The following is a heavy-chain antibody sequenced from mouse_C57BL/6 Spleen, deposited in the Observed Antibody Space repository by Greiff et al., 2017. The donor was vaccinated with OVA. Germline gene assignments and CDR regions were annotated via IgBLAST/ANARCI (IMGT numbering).Heavy chain of an antibody. V-gene: IGHV1-62-2*01. CDR2: FYPGSGSI. D-gene: IGHD4-1*01. Sequence: VQLKESGAELVKPGASVKLSCKASGYTFTEYTIHWVKQRSGQGLEWIGWFYPGSGSITSNENFTDKARLTADKSSRTVYMERSRLTSEDSAVYFCARHDELGYYYAMDYWGQGTSVTVSS. CDR1: GYTFTEYT. J-gene: IGHJ4*01. CDR3: ARHDELGYYYAMDY.